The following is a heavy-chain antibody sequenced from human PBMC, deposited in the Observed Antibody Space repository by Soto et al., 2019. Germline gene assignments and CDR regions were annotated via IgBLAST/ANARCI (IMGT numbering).Heavy chain of an antibody. CDR1: GYTFTGYY. V-gene: IGHV1-2*02. D-gene: IGHD1-1*01. Sequence: QVQLVQSGAEVKKPGASVRVSCKAFGYTFTGYYIHWVRQAPGQGLEWMGWLNPNSGGTNYAEKFQGRVTMSRDTSINTAYMELRSLRSDDTAVYYCARDLYPQNWNPSYNWFDPWGQGTLVTVSS. J-gene: IGHJ5*02. CDR2: LNPNSGGT. CDR3: ARDLYPQNWNPSYNWFDP.